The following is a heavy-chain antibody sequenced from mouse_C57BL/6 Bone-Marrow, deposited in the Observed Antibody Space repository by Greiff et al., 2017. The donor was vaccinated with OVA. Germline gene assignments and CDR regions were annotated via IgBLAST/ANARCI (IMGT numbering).Heavy chain of an antibody. CDR2: INPNNGGT. J-gene: IGHJ2*01. V-gene: IGHV1-22*01. CDR3: ERKRLLRIFYFDD. Sequence: VQLKESGPELVKPGASVKMSCKASGYTFTDYNMHWVKQSPGKSLEWIGYINPNNGGTSYNQKFKGKATLTVNKSSSTAYMELRSLTSEDSAVYYCERKRLLRIFYFDDWGQGTTLTVAS. CDR1: GYTFTDYN. D-gene: IGHD1-1*01.